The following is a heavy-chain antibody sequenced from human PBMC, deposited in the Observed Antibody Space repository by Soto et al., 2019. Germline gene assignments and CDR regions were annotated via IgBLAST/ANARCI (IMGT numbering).Heavy chain of an antibody. Sequence: EVQLLESGGGLVQPGGSLRLSCAASGFTFSTYAMNWVRQAPGNGLEWVSAISGSGGSIHYADSVKGRFTISRDNSKNTLYLQMNILRDEDTAVYHCVKGYWKGDVWGQGTTVTVS. CDR2: ISGSGGSI. CDR3: VKGYWKGDV. J-gene: IGHJ6*02. V-gene: IGHV3-23*01. CDR1: GFTFSTYA. D-gene: IGHD1-1*01.